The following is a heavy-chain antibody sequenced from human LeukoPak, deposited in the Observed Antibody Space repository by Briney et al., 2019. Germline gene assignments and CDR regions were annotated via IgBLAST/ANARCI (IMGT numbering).Heavy chain of an antibody. CDR1: GFTFSSYS. D-gene: IGHD7-27*01. CDR3: AREELGIGYYFDY. Sequence: PGGSLRLSCAASGFTFSSYSMNWVRQAPGKGLEWVANIKQDGSEKYYVDSVKGRFTISRDNAKNSLYLQMNSLRAEDTAVCYCAREELGIGYYFDYWGQGTLVAVSS. V-gene: IGHV3-7*01. CDR2: IKQDGSEK. J-gene: IGHJ4*02.